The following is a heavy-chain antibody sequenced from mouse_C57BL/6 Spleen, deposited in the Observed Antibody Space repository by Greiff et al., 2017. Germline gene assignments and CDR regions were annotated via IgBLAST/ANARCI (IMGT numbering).Heavy chain of an antibody. V-gene: IGHV1-69*01. CDR3: ARVNYYGSSPYYFDY. J-gene: IGHJ2*01. D-gene: IGHD1-1*01. CDR2: IDPSDSST. CDR1: GYTFTSYW. Sequence: QVQLQQPGAELVMPGASVKLSCKASGYTFTSYWMHWVKQRPGQGLEWIGEIDPSDSSTNYNQKFKGKSTLTVDKSSSTAYMQLSSLPSEDSAVYYCARVNYYGSSPYYFDYWGQGTTLTVSS.